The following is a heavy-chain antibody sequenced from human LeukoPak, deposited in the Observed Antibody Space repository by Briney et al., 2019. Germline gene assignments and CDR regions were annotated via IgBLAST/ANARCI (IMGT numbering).Heavy chain of an antibody. V-gene: IGHV4-59*01. CDR2: IYYSGST. CDR3: ARGGSSSGYRSFDY. D-gene: IGHD3-22*01. J-gene: IGHJ4*02. CDR1: GFTFSNFA. Sequence: PGGSLRLSCAASGFTFSNFAMSWIRQPPGKGLEWIGYIYYSGSTNYNPSLKSRVTISVDTSKNQFSLKLSSVTAADTAVYYCARGGSSSGYRSFDYWGQGTLVTVSS.